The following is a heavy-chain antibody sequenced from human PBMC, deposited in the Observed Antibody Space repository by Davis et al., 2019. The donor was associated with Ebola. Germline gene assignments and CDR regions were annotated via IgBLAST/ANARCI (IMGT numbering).Heavy chain of an antibody. CDR3: ARDAYYYDSSGYYGRGGFDY. CDR2: IYYSGST. Sequence: MPGGSLRLSCTVSGGSISSYYWSWIRQPPGKGLEWIGYIYYSGSTNYNPSLKSRVTISVDTSKNQFSLKLSSVTAADTAVYYCARDAYYYDSSGYYGRGGFDYWGQGTLVTVSS. CDR1: GGSISSYY. V-gene: IGHV4-59*01. J-gene: IGHJ4*02. D-gene: IGHD3-22*01.